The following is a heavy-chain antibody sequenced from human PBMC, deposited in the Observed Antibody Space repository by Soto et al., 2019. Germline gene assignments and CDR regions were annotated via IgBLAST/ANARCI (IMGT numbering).Heavy chain of an antibody. CDR3: ARDKGTKAWYYFFDF. Sequence: ASVKVSCQASGYTFTTYGIAWVRQAPGQGLEWLGWISAYNGNTNYAQKFQGRVTMTTETSTNTAYMEVRSLRSDDTAAYYCARDKGTKAWYYFFDFWGQGTLVTVSS. V-gene: IGHV1-18*01. CDR2: ISAYNGNT. CDR1: GYTFTTYG. J-gene: IGHJ4*02. D-gene: IGHD6-13*01.